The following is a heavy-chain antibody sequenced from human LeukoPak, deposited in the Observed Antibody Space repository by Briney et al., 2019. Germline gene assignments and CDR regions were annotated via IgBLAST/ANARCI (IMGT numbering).Heavy chain of an antibody. V-gene: IGHV3-49*03. Sequence: GGSLRLSCTASGFTFGDYAMSWFRQAPGKGLEWVGFIRSKAYGGTTEYAASVKGRFTISRGDSKSIAYLQMNSLKTEDTAVYYCTRDISIAVAGTTDYWGQGTLVTVSS. J-gene: IGHJ4*02. CDR2: IRSKAYGGTT. D-gene: IGHD6-19*01. CDR1: GFTFGDYA. CDR3: TRDISIAVAGTTDY.